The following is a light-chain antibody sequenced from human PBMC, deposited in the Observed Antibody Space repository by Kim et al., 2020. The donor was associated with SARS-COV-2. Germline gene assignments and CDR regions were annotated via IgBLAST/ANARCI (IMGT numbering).Light chain of an antibody. V-gene: IGKV1-5*01. J-gene: IGKJ1*01. Sequence: GDRVTITCRASQSISSWSAWYQQKPGKAPKLLIYDASSLESGVPSRFSGRGSGTEFNLPISILQPGDFATYYCQQYKSYSRKTFGQGTKVDIK. CDR3: QQYKSYSRKT. CDR1: QSISSW. CDR2: DAS.